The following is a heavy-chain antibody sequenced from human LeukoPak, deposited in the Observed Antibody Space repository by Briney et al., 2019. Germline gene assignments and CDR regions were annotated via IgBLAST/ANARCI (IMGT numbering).Heavy chain of an antibody. J-gene: IGHJ4*02. CDR1: GFTISSYW. Sequence: GGSLRLSCAASGFTISSYWMHWARQAPGKGLVWVSRINSDGSSTTYADSAKGRFTISRDNAKNTLYLQMNSLRAEDTAVYYCGRSGMTTFDYWGQGTLVTVSS. D-gene: IGHD4-11*01. V-gene: IGHV3-74*01. CDR2: INSDGSST. CDR3: GRSGMTTFDY.